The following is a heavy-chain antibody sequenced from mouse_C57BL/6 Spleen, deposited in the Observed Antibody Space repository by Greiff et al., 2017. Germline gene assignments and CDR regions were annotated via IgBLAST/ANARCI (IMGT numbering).Heavy chain of an antibody. V-gene: IGHV1-82*01. Sequence: VKLMEPGPELVKPGASVTISCKASGYAFSSYWMNWVKQRPGKGLEWIGRIYPGDGGTNYNGKFKGKATLTADKSSSTAYMQLSSLTSEDSAVYFCARTYYSNDYAMAYWGQGTSVTVSA. D-gene: IGHD2-5*01. CDR2: IYPGDGGT. CDR1: GYAFSSYW. CDR3: ARTYYSNDYAMAY. J-gene: IGHJ4*01.